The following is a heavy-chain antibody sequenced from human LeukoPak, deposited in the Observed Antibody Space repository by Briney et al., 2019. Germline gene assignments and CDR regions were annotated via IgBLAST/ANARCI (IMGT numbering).Heavy chain of an antibody. CDR2: IYPDDSDT. D-gene: IGHD6-13*01. Sequence: PGESLRISCGGSGYSFTSYWIGWVRQMPGKGLEWMGIIYPDDSDTTYSPSFQGQVTISADKSISTAYLQWSSLKASDTAMYYCARRQSGIAASANFPFDYWGQGTLVTVSS. V-gene: IGHV5-51*01. J-gene: IGHJ4*02. CDR1: GYSFTSYW. CDR3: ARRQSGIAASANFPFDY.